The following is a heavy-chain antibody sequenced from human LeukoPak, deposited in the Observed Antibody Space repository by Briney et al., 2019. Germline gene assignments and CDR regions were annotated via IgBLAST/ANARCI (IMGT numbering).Heavy chain of an antibody. Sequence: GGSLRLSCAASEFTFSTYWMSWVRQAPGKGLEWVSSISSSSSYIYYADSVKGRFTISRDNAKNSLYLQMNSLRAEDTAVYYCARIGSSPDYWGQGTLVTVSS. J-gene: IGHJ4*02. CDR3: ARIGSSPDY. CDR2: ISSSSSYI. D-gene: IGHD6-13*01. V-gene: IGHV3-21*01. CDR1: EFTFSTYW.